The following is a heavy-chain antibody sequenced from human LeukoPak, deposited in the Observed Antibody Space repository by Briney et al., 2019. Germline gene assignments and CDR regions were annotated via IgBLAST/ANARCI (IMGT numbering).Heavy chain of an antibody. J-gene: IGHJ4*02. D-gene: IGHD3-9*01. CDR3: AKVGLDYDILTGYFDY. V-gene: IGHV3-23*01. CDR2: ISGSGGST. Sequence: GGSLRLSCAASGFTFSSYAMSWVRQAPGKGLEWVSAISGSGGSTYYADSVKGRFTISRDNSKNTLYLQMNSLRAEDTAVYYCAKVGLDYDILTGYFDYWGQGTLVTVSS. CDR1: GFTFSSYA.